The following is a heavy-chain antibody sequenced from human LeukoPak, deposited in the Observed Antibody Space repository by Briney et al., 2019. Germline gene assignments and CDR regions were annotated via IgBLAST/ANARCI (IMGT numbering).Heavy chain of an antibody. Sequence: PGGSLRLSCAASGFTVSSNYMSWVRQAPGKGLEWVSVIYSGGSTYYADSVKGRFTISRDNSKNTLYLQMNSLRSEDTAVYYCAXDLTMVRGVLGVWGKGTTVTVSS. D-gene: IGHD3-10*01. CDR1: GFTVSSNY. CDR3: AXDLTMVRGVLGV. J-gene: IGHJ6*04. CDR2: IYSGGST. V-gene: IGHV3-53*01.